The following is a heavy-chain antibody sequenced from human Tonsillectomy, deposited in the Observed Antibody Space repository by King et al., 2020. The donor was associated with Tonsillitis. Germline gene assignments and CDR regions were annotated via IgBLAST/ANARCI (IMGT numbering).Heavy chain of an antibody. CDR3: AHLEMATIKGLENDAFDI. V-gene: IGHV2-5*02. J-gene: IGHJ3*02. CDR2: NDGADDR. Sequence: TLKESGPTLVKPTQTLTLTCTFSGLSLRTSGVGVGWNDQTPGKDMEWMEVNDGADDRRYSPARKIRLTSTKDTSKNKVVLTMTNMDPVDTATYYCAHLEMATIKGLENDAFDIWGQGTMVTVSS. D-gene: IGHD5-24*01. CDR1: GLSLRTSGVG.